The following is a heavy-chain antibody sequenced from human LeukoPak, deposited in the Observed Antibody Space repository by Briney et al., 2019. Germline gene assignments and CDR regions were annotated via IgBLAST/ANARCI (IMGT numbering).Heavy chain of an antibody. D-gene: IGHD5-18*01. V-gene: IGHV3-20*04. J-gene: IGHJ4*02. CDR3: ARATRGYSYGPSDY. CDR1: GFTFDDYS. Sequence: GGSLRLSCAASGFTFDDYSMSWVRQAPGKGLEWVSGINWNGGSTGYADSVKGRFTISRDNAKNSLYLQMNSLRAEDTALYYCARATRGYSYGPSDYWGQGTLVTVSS. CDR2: INWNGGST.